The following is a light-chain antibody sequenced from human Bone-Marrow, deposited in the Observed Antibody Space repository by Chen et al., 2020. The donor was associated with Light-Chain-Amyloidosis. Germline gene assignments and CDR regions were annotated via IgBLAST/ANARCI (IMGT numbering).Light chain of an antibody. J-gene: IGKJ4*01. Sequence: DIVMTQSPDSLAVSLCEWATINCKSSQSVLYSSNNKNYLAWYQQKPGQPPKLLIYWASTRESGVPDRFSGSGSGTDFTLTISSLQAEDVAVYYCQQYYSTPLTFGGGTKVEIK. V-gene: IGKV4-1*01. CDR2: WAS. CDR1: QSVLYSSNNKNY. CDR3: QQYYSTPLT.